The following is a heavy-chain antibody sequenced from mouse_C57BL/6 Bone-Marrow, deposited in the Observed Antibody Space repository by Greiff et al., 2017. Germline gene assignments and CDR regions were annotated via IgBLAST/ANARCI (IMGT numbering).Heavy chain of an antibody. Sequence: QVQLQQPGAELVMPGASVKLSCKASGYTFTSYWMHWVKQRPGQGLEWIGEIDPSDSYTNYNQQFKGKSTLSVDKSSSTADMQLSSLTSEDSAVYYCAREGFITTMDYWGQGTSVTVSS. CDR2: IDPSDSYT. V-gene: IGHV1-69*01. D-gene: IGHD1-1*01. J-gene: IGHJ4*01. CDR1: GYTFTSYW. CDR3: AREGFITTMDY.